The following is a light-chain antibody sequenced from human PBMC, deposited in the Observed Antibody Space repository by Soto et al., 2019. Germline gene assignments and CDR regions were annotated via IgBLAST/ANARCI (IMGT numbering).Light chain of an antibody. CDR1: QSISSW. CDR3: QQYNIQFRT. Sequence: DIPMTQSPSTLSASVGDRVTITCRASQSISSWLAWYQQKPGKAPKLLIYKASSLESWVPSRLRGRGSGTEFTLTISSLQPDDFATYSCQQYNIQFRTFDKQNKVAIK. CDR2: KAS. J-gene: IGKJ1*01. V-gene: IGKV1-5*03.